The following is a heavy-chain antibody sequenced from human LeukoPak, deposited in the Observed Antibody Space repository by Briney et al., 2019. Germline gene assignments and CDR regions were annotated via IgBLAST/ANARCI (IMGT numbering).Heavy chain of an antibody. CDR1: GLTLSNSG. CDR3: AKAGGDCTSSSCYSDWFNP. D-gene: IGHD2-2*02. Sequence: GRSLRLSCAASGLTLSNSGMHWVRQAPGKGLEWVAVIWFDGSKIYYADSVKGRFTISRDISKNTLFLQMNNVRAEDTAVYYCAKAGGDCTSSSCYSDWFNPWGQGTLVTVSS. J-gene: IGHJ5*02. CDR2: IWFDGSKI. V-gene: IGHV3-33*06.